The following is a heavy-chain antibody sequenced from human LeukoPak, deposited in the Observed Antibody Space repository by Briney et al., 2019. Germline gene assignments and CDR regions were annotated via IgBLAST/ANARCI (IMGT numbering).Heavy chain of an antibody. V-gene: IGHV3-15*01. CDR1: GFTFSYAW. D-gene: IGHD2-15*01. CDR2: IKNKADDGTT. J-gene: IGHJ4*02. Sequence: GGSLRLSCAASGFTFSYAWMSWVRQAPGKGLEWVGRIKNKADDGTTDYAAPVKGRFTISRDDSKNTLYLQLDSLKTEDTAVYYCFRHLVVPGAGADYWGQGTLVTVSS. CDR3: FRHLVVPGAGADY.